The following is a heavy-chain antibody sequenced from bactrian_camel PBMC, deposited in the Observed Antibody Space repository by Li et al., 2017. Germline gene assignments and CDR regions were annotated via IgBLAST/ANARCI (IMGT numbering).Heavy chain of an antibody. Sequence: VQLVESGGGSVHAGESRRLSCVISGGYGVSNHQQGWFRQAPGKEREGVALLHTSRASKVVYADSVNGRFTLSRQRAGNRLLLEMTDLKEDDTGMYTCALDRAGLGDVDYCANLPQSAYNYWGQGTQVTVS. V-gene: IGHV3S54*01. J-gene: IGHJ4*01. D-gene: IGHD3*01. CDR3: ALDRAGLGDVDYCANLPQSAYNY. CDR2: LHTSRASKV. CDR1: GGYGVSNHQ.